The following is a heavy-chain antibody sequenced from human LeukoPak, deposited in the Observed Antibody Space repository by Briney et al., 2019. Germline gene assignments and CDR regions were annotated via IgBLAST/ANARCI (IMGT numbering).Heavy chain of an antibody. CDR3: ASIWLGGNWIDA. D-gene: IGHD3-10*01. V-gene: IGHV4-39*07. Sequence: SETLSLTCTVSGGSIITNRYYWGWLRQPPGKGLEWIGSITDSGTTYHNPPLRSRVPILVDTSKNQFSRSLSSVTAANPAAYYCASIWLGGNWIDAGGQGSLVTVSS. CDR2: ITDSGTT. CDR1: GGSIITNRYY. J-gene: IGHJ5*02.